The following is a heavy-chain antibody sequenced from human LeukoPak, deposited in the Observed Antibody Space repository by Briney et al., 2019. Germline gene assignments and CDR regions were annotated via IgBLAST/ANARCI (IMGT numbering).Heavy chain of an antibody. CDR3: ARGGVVDIVAFDY. V-gene: IGHV3-48*03. Sequence: GGSLRLSCAASGFTFSSYEMNWVRQAPGKGLEWVSYITSSGSTIYYADSVKGRFTISRDNAKNSLYLQMNSLRSEDTAVYYCARGGVVDIVAFDYWGQGTLVTVSS. CDR1: GFTFSSYE. CDR2: ITSSGSTI. D-gene: IGHD5-12*01. J-gene: IGHJ4*02.